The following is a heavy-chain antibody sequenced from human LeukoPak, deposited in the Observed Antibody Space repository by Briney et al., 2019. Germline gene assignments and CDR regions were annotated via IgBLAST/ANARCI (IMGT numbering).Heavy chain of an antibody. V-gene: IGHV3-21*01. CDR2: ISSSSSYI. CDR1: GFTFSTYS. D-gene: IGHD5-18*01. Sequence: GGSLRLSCAASGFTFSTYSMNWVRQAPGKGLVWVSSISSSSSYIYYADSVKGRFTISRDNAKNSLYLQMNSLRAEDTAVYYCARGRYSYGPMGGFDYWGQGTLVTASS. CDR3: ARGRYSYGPMGGFDY. J-gene: IGHJ4*02.